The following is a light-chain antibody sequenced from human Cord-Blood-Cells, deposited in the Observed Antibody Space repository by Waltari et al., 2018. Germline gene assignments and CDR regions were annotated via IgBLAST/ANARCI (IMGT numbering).Light chain of an antibody. CDR1: QGISSW. Sequence: DIQMAPSPSSVSASVGDRVTLSCPGRQGISSWLAWYQQKPGKAPKLLIYAASSLQSGVPSRFSGSGSGTDFTLTISSLQPEDFATYYCQQANSFPFTFGQGTKLEIK. V-gene: IGKV1-12*01. J-gene: IGKJ2*01. CDR2: AAS. CDR3: QQANSFPFT.